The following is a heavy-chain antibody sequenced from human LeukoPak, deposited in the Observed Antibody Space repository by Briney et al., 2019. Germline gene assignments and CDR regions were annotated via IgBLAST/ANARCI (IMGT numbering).Heavy chain of an antibody. CDR2: IRYDGSNK. CDR1: GFTFSSYG. J-gene: IGHJ5*02. D-gene: IGHD6-13*01. Sequence: GGSLRLSCAASGFTFSSYGMHWVRLAPGKGLEWVAFIRYDGSNKYYADSVKGRFTISRDNSKNTLYLQMNSLRAEDTAVYYCAKEAEIAAAVEGDWFDPWGQGTLVTVSS. CDR3: AKEAEIAAAVEGDWFDP. V-gene: IGHV3-30*02.